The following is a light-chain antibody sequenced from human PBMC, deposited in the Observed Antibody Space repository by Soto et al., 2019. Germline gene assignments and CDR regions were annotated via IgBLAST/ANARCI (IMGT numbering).Light chain of an antibody. J-gene: IGKJ1*01. CDR3: QQYNDWPPT. CDR1: QGVSSY. Sequence: EIVLTQSPATLSLSPGERSTLSFRASQGVSSYLAWYQQKPGQAPSLLIYGAFTRATGIPARFSGTGSGTEFTLTISSLQSEDFALYYCQQYNDWPPTFGQGTKVDIK. CDR2: GAF. V-gene: IGKV3-15*01.